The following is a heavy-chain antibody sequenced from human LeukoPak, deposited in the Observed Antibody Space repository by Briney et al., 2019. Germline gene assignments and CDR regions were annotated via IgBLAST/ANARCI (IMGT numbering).Heavy chain of an antibody. CDR1: GGSFSGYY. J-gene: IGHJ4*02. CDR2: INHSGST. Sequence: SETLSLTCAVYGGSFSGYYWSWIRQPPGKGLEWIGEINHSGSTNYNPSLKSRVTISVDTSKSQFSLKLSSVTAADTAVYYCARGRGYDYVWGSYRYYFDYWGQGTLVTVSS. V-gene: IGHV4-34*01. D-gene: IGHD3-16*02. CDR3: ARGRGYDYVWGSYRYYFDY.